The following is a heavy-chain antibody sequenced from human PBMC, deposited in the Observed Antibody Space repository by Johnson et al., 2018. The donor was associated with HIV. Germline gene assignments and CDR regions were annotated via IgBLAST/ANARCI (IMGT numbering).Heavy chain of an antibody. D-gene: IGHD3-22*01. CDR2: ISWNSGAL. CDR1: GFTFDDYA. J-gene: IGHJ3*02. CDR3: VKDSRMIVVVHGAFDI. V-gene: IGHV3-9*01. Sequence: VQLVESGGGLVQPGRSLRLSCAASGFTFDDYAMHWVRQAPGKGLEWVSGISWNSGALGYAASVKGRFTISRDNAKNSLYLQMDSLRDEDTALYYCVKDSRMIVVVHGAFDIWGQGTMVTVSS.